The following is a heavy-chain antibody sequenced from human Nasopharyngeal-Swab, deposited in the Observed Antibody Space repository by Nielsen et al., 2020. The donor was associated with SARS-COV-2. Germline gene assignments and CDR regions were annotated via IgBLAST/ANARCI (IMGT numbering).Heavy chain of an antibody. Sequence: GESLKISCATSGFTLSDYYMSWIRQAPGKGLEWLAYISHSGTTIYYADSVKGRFTISRDNSKNTLFLQMNSLRADDTAVYYCARDLSSSWYNYYYGLDVWGPGTTVTVSS. CDR3: ARDLSSSWYNYYYGLDV. CDR2: ISHSGTTI. CDR1: GFTLSDYY. V-gene: IGHV3-11*04. D-gene: IGHD6-13*01. J-gene: IGHJ6*02.